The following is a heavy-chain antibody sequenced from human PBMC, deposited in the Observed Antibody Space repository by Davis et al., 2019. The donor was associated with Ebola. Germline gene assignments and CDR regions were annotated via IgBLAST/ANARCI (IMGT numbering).Heavy chain of an antibody. Sequence: PSETLSLTCTVSGGSISGYYWSWIRQPPGKGLEWIGEINHSGSTNYNPSLKSRVTISVDTSKNQFSLKLSSVTAADTAVYYCAREGRVMDIVVVPAATRRYYYYYMDVWGKGTTVTVSS. D-gene: IGHD2-2*03. CDR3: AREGRVMDIVVVPAATRRYYYYYMDV. J-gene: IGHJ6*03. CDR1: GGSISGYY. CDR2: INHSGST. V-gene: IGHV4-34*01.